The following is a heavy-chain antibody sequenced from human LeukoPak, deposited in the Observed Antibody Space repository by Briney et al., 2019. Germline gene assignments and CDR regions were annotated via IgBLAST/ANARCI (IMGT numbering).Heavy chain of an antibody. Sequence: SETLSLTCTVSGGSISTYYWTWIRQPPGKGLEWIGYIYYSGSTNYNPSPKSRVTISVDTSKKQFSLNLSSVTAADTAMYFCARGEGTAAAFDYWGQGTLVTVSS. V-gene: IGHV4-59*01. CDR2: IYYSGST. J-gene: IGHJ4*02. D-gene: IGHD6-13*01. CDR1: GGSISTYY. CDR3: ARGEGTAAAFDY.